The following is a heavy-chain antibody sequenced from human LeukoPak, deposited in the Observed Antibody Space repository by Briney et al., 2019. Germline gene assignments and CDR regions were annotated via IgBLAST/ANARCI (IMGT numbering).Heavy chain of an antibody. CDR3: ARSYGAFEGDTYYYYGMDV. V-gene: IGHV7-4-1*02. Sequence: ASVKVSCKASVYTFTNYGMSWVRQAPGQGLEWMGWINTNTGNPKSAQGFTERFVFSLDASVSTAYLQISSLKDEDTAVYYCARSYGAFEGDTYYYYGMDVWGEGTTVTVSS. CDR2: INTNTGNP. D-gene: IGHD2-21*02. J-gene: IGHJ6*01. CDR1: VYTFTNYG.